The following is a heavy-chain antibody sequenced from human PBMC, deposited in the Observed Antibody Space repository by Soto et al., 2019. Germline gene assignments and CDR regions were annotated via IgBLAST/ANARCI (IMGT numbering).Heavy chain of an antibody. V-gene: IGHV3-30-3*01. D-gene: IGHD3-3*01. Sequence: HPGGSLRLSCAASGFTFSSYAMHWVRQAPGKGLEWVAVISYDGSNTYYADSVKGRFTISRDNSKNTLYLQMNSLRAEDTAVYYCARGSRYDFWSGLEYYYYGMDVWGQGTTVTVSS. CDR1: GFTFSSYA. CDR2: ISYDGSNT. CDR3: ARGSRYDFWSGLEYYYYGMDV. J-gene: IGHJ6*02.